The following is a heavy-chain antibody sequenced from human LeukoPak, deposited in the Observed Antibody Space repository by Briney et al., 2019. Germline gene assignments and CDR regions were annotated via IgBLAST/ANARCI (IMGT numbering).Heavy chain of an antibody. Sequence: PGRSLRLSCAASGFTFSSYAMHWVRQAPGKGLEWVAAISYDGSNNYYADSVKGRFTISRDNSKNTLCLQMNSLRAEDTAVYYCARGRNIVATSGYFDFWGQGTLVTVSS. D-gene: IGHD5-12*01. CDR1: GFTFSSYA. CDR2: ISYDGSNN. CDR3: ARGRNIVATSGYFDF. V-gene: IGHV3-30-3*01. J-gene: IGHJ4*02.